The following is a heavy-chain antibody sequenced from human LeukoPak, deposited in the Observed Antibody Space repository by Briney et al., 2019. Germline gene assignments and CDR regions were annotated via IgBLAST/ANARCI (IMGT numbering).Heavy chain of an antibody. J-gene: IGHJ4*02. CDR2: ISGSGGST. V-gene: IGHV3-23*01. Sequence: GGSLRLSCAASGFTFSSYAMSWVRQAPGKGLEWVSAISGSGGSTYYADSVKGRFTISRDNSKSTLYLQMNSLRAEDTAVYYCAAAVDLWFGELWGQGTLVTVSS. D-gene: IGHD3-10*01. CDR1: GFTFSSYA. CDR3: AAAVDLWFGEL.